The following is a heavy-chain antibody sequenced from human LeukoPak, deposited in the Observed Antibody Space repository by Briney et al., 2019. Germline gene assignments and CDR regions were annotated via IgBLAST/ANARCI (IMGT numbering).Heavy chain of an antibody. CDR3: ARWRGIKALISSRPNYYYYMDV. CDR1: GGSISSSSYY. Sequence: SETLSLTCTVSGGSISSSSYYWGWIRQPPGRGLEWIGSIYYSGSTYYNPSLKSRVTISVDTSKNQFSLKLSSVTAADTAVYYCARWRGIKALISSRPNYYYYMDVWGKGTTVTVSS. D-gene: IGHD6-6*01. J-gene: IGHJ6*03. CDR2: IYYSGST. V-gene: IGHV4-39*01.